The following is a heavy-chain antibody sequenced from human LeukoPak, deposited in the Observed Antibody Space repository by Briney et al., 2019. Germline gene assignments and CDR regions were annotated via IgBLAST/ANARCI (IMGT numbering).Heavy chain of an antibody. V-gene: IGHV4-59*01. CDR2: IYHSGVT. D-gene: IGHD2/OR15-2a*01. CDR1: GGSINKYY. J-gene: IGHJ4*02. CDR3: ARDSSNNYFDY. Sequence: SETLSLTCTVSGGSINKYYWSWFRQPPGKGLEWIGYIYHSGVTNYNPSLKSRVAISIDTSKNQFSLKVRSVTAADTAVYCCARDSSNNYFDYWGQGTLVTVSS.